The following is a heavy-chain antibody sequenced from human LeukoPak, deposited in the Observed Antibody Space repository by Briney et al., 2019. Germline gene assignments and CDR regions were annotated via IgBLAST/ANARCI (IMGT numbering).Heavy chain of an antibody. CDR3: TRPVYYYDSSGYYDDAFDT. CDR2: IRSKANSYAT. J-gene: IGHJ3*02. D-gene: IGHD3-22*01. V-gene: IGHV3-73*01. CDR1: GFTFSGSA. Sequence: GGSLRLSCAASGFTFSGSAMHWVRQASGKGLEWVGRIRSKANSYATAYAASVKGRFTISRDDSKNTAYLQMNSLKTEDTAVYYCTRPVYYYDSSGYYDDAFDTWGQGTMVTVSS.